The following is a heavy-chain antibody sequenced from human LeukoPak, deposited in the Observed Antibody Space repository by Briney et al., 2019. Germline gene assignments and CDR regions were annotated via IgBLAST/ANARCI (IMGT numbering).Heavy chain of an antibody. Sequence: ASVKVSCKASGYTFTSYAMHWVRQAPGQRLEWMGWINAGNGNTKYSQKFQGRVTITRDTSASTAYMELSSLRSEDTAVYYCARAQHPEYYDFWSGYSRTSRIDYWGQGTLVTVSS. CDR3: ARAQHPEYYDFWSGYSRTSRIDY. D-gene: IGHD3-3*01. J-gene: IGHJ4*02. CDR1: GYTFTSYA. CDR2: INAGNGNT. V-gene: IGHV1-3*01.